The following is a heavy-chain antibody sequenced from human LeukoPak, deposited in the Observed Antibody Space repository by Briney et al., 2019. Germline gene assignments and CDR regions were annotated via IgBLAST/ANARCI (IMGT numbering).Heavy chain of an antibody. CDR1: VGSISSAGYY. Sequence: SETLSLTCTVSVGSISSAGYYWSWIRQHPGKGLEWIGYIYYSGSTYYNPSLKSRVTISLDTPKNQFSLNLSSVTAADTAVYYCARSYSSSSLDFDYWGQGTLVTVSS. V-gene: IGHV4-31*03. J-gene: IGHJ4*02. D-gene: IGHD6-6*01. CDR2: IYYSGST. CDR3: ARSYSSSSLDFDY.